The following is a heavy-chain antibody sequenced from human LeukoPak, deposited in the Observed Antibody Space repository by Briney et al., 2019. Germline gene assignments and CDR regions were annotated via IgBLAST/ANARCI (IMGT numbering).Heavy chain of an antibody. CDR1: GFTFSSYA. D-gene: IGHD5-12*01. CDR3: ARGDGYDYNYYYYGMDV. V-gene: IGHV3-30*04. Sequence: GGSLRLSCAASGFTFSSYAMHWVRQAPGKGLEWVAVISYDGSNKYYADSVKGRFTISRDNSKNTLYLQMNSLRAEDTAVYYCARGDGYDYNYYYYGMDVWGQGTTVTVSS. J-gene: IGHJ6*02. CDR2: ISYDGSNK.